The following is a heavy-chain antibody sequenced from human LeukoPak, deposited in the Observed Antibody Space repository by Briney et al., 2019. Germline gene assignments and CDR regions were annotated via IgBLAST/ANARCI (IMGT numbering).Heavy chain of an antibody. D-gene: IGHD3-10*02. J-gene: IGHJ6*04. CDR2: ISSSSSTI. CDR1: GFTFSSYG. V-gene: IGHV3-48*01. CDR3: AELGITMIGGV. Sequence: GGSLRLSCAASGFTFSSYGMTWVRQAPGKGLEWVSYISSSSSTIYYADSVKGRFTISRDNAKNSLYLQMNSLRAEDTAVYYCAELGITMIGGVWGKGTTVTISS.